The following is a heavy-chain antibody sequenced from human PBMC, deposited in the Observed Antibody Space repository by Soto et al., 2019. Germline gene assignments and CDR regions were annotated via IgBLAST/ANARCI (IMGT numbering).Heavy chain of an antibody. J-gene: IGHJ5*02. Sequence: EVQLLESGGGLVQPGGPRSLSFAASGFTFSNYAGTGFARLPGRGWDGVPAISGSGGSTYYADSVKGRFTISRDNSKNTLYLQMNSLRAEDTAVYYCAKDSAYDFWSGYARFDPWGQGTLVTVSS. CDR1: GFTFSNYA. CDR2: ISGSGGST. CDR3: AKDSAYDFWSGYARFDP. V-gene: IGHV3-23*01. D-gene: IGHD3-3*01.